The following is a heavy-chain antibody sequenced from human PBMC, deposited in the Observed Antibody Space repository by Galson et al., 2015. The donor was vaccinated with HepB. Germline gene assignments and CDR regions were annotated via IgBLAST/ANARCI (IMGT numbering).Heavy chain of an antibody. CDR1: DFIFSSYG. CDR2: IQYDGSNK. J-gene: IGHJ4*02. Sequence: SLRLSCAASDFIFSSYGMHWVRRAPGKGLEWVAFIQYDGSNKYYRDSVMGRFTVSRDNSKNTLYLQLNRLRAEDTARYYCAKDGVALEFDYWGQGALVTVSS. CDR3: AKDGVALEFDY. D-gene: IGHD1-1*01. V-gene: IGHV3-30*02.